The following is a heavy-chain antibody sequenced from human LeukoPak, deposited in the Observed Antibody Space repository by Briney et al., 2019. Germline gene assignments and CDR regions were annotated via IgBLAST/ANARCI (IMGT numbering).Heavy chain of an antibody. Sequence: SETLSLTCTVSGGSISSYYWSWIRQPPGKGLEWIGHIYHSGGTNYNPSLKSRVTISADTSKNQFSLNLCSVSAADTAVYHCARHTTYRDYFDYWGQGTLVTVSS. V-gene: IGHV4-59*08. D-gene: IGHD1-26*01. CDR1: GGSISSYY. CDR3: ARHTTYRDYFDY. CDR2: IYHSGGT. J-gene: IGHJ4*02.